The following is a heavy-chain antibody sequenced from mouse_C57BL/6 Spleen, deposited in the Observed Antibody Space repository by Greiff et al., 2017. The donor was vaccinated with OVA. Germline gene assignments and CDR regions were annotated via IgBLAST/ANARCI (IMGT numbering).Heavy chain of an antibody. Sequence: QVQLQQSGAELVRPGASVTLSCKASGYTFTDYEMHWVKQTPVHGLEWIGAIDPETGGTAYNQKFTGKAILTADKSSSTAYMELRSLTSEDSAVYYCTMGTDYFDYWGKGTTLTVSS. D-gene: IGHD3-3*01. CDR1: GYTFTDYE. J-gene: IGHJ2*01. CDR3: TMGTDYFDY. CDR2: IDPETGGT. V-gene: IGHV1-15*01.